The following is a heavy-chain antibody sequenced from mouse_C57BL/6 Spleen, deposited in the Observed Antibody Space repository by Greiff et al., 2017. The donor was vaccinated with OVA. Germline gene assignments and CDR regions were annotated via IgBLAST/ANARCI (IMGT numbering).Heavy chain of an antibody. CDR2: INPSTGGT. Sequence: VQLQQSGPELVKPGASVKISCKASGYSFTGYYMNWVKQSPEKSLEWIGEINPSTGGTTYNQKFKAKATLTVDKSSSTAYMQLKSLTSEDSAVYDCARSCYSGTGYFDGWGTGTTVTVSS. V-gene: IGHV1-42*01. J-gene: IGHJ1*03. CDR3: ARSCYSGTGYFDG. CDR1: GYSFTGYY. D-gene: IGHD1-1*01.